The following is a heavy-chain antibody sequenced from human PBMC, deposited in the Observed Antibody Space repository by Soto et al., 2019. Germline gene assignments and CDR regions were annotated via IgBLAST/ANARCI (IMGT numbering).Heavy chain of an antibody. CDR2: IWYDGSNK. CDR3: ARVGDTAMAYGMDV. D-gene: IGHD5-18*01. CDR1: GFTFSSYG. Sequence: QVQLVESGGGVVQPGRSLRLSCAASGFTFSSYGMHWARQAPGKGLEWVAVIWYDGSNKYYADSVKGRFTISRDNSKNTLYLQMNSLRAEDTAVYYCARVGDTAMAYGMDVWGQGTTVTVSS. J-gene: IGHJ6*02. V-gene: IGHV3-33*01.